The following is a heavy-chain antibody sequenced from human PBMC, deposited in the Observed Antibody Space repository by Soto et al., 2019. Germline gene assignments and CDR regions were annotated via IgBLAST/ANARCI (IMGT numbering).Heavy chain of an antibody. V-gene: IGHV3-23*01. Sequence: GGSLRLSCAASGFTFSSYAMSWVRQAPGKGLEWVSAISGGDGSPSYADSVKGRFTISRDNSKNTLYLHMNSLRADDTAAYYCAKWHTYNYDSLAFSGFDCWGQGTQVNVSS. CDR3: AKWHTYNYDSLAFSGFDC. CDR1: GFTFSSYA. D-gene: IGHD3-16*01. CDR2: ISGGDGSP. J-gene: IGHJ4*02.